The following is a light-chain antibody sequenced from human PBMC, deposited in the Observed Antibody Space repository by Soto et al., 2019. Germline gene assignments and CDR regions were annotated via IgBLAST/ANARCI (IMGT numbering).Light chain of an antibody. Sequence: SVLTQPPSAYGTPGQRVTISCSGRSSNIGSNYVYWYQQLPGTAPKLLIYRNNQRPSGVPDRFSGSKSGTSASLAISGLRSEDEADYYCAAWDDSLSGYVFGTGTKVTVL. V-gene: IGLV1-47*01. CDR3: AAWDDSLSGYV. CDR1: SSNIGSNY. CDR2: RNN. J-gene: IGLJ1*01.